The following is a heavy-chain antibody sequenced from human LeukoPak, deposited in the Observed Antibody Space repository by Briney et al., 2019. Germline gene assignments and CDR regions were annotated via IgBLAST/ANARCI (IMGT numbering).Heavy chain of an antibody. J-gene: IGHJ4*02. Sequence: PGGSLRLSCAASGFTFSSYEMNWVRQAPGKGLEWVSYISSSGSTIYYADSVKGRFTISRDNAKNSLYLQMNSLRAEDTAVYYCARIGYGVSFDYWGQGTLVTVSS. CDR3: ARIGYGVSFDY. CDR2: ISSSGSTI. D-gene: IGHD4/OR15-4a*01. V-gene: IGHV3-48*03. CDR1: GFTFSSYE.